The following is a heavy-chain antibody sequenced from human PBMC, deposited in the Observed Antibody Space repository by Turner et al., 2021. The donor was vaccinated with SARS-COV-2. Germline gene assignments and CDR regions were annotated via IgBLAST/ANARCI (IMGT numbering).Heavy chain of an antibody. CDR3: ARHPLNYDFWSGYYYYGMDV. CDR2: IYYSGST. Sequence: QVLLQESGPGRVKPSETLSRTCTVSGGSISSYYWSWIRQPPGKGLEWIGYIYYSGSTNYNPSHKSRVTISVDTSKNQCSLKLSSVTAADTAVYYCARHPLNYDFWSGYYYYGMDVWGQGTTVTVSS. CDR1: GGSISSYY. V-gene: IGHV4-59*08. J-gene: IGHJ6*02. D-gene: IGHD3-3*01.